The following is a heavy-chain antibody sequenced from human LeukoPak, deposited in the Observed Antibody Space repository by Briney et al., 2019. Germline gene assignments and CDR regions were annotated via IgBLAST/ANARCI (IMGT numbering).Heavy chain of an antibody. Sequence: GGSLRLSCAASQFTFSIYLMSCLRQAPGKGLEWVANIKEGEREIYYVDHVEGRFTISRDNAKNSLFLQVNSLRAEDTAVYYCARMTGGLWDYWGQGTLVTVSS. CDR2: IKEGEREI. CDR3: ARMTGGLWDY. J-gene: IGHJ4*02. V-gene: IGHV3-7*05. D-gene: IGHD2-15*01. CDR1: QFTFSIYL.